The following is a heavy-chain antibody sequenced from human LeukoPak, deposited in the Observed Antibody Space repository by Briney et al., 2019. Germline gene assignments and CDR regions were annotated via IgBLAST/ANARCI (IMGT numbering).Heavy chain of an antibody. CDR2: IYYSGST. Sequence: SETLSLTCTVSGGSISNYYWSWIRQPPGKGLEWIGYIYYSGSTNYNPSLKSRVTISVDTSKNQFSLKLSSVTAADTAVYYCAKLTVTFGGVIVFDYWGQGTLVTVSS. CDR3: AKLTVTFGGVIVFDY. V-gene: IGHV4-59*08. D-gene: IGHD3-16*02. CDR1: GGSISNYY. J-gene: IGHJ4*02.